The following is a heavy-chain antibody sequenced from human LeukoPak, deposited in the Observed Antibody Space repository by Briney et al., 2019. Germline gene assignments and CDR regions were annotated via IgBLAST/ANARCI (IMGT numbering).Heavy chain of an antibody. D-gene: IGHD1-26*01. V-gene: IGHV4-39*07. CDR3: ARGGGSYPL. J-gene: IGHJ3*01. Sequence: SETLSLTCIVSGGSISLSSFSWAWIRQPPGKGLEWIGEINHSGSTNYNPSLKSRVTISVDTSKNQFSLKLSSVTAADTAVYYCARGGGSYPLWGQGTMVTVSS. CDR2: INHSGST. CDR1: GGSISLSSFS.